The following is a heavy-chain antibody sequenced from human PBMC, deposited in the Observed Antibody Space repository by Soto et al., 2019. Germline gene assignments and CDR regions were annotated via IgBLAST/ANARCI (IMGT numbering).Heavy chain of an antibody. Sequence: GGSLRLSCAASGFTFADYAMHWVRQAPGKGLEWVSGINWNTGRAAYADSVKGRFTISRDNAKNSLYLQMNSLRTEDTAIYYCAKKVNSGSGSQYFDYWGQGTLVTVSS. CDR2: INWNTGRA. J-gene: IGHJ4*02. CDR1: GFTFADYA. D-gene: IGHD3-10*01. CDR3: AKKVNSGSGSQYFDY. V-gene: IGHV3-9*01.